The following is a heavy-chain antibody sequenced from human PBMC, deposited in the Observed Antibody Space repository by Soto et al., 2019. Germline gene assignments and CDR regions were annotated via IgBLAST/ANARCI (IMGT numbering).Heavy chain of an antibody. J-gene: IGHJ4*02. CDR2: ISWNSGSI. V-gene: IGHV3-9*01. D-gene: IGHD1-26*01. CDR3: AKDSGPSSGSYLDY. CDR1: GFTFDDYA. Sequence: GGSLRLSCAASGFTFDDYAMHWVRQAPGKGLEWVSGISWNSGSIGYADSVKGRFTISRDNAKNSLYLQMNSLRAEDTALYYCAKDSGPSSGSYLDYWGQGTLVTVSS.